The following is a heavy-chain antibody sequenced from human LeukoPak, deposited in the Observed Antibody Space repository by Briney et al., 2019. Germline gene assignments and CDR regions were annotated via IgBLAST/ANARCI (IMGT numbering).Heavy chain of an antibody. J-gene: IGHJ6*03. Sequence: GRSLRLSCAASGFTFSSYAMHWVRQAPDKRTECVAVISYDGGNKYYADSVKGRFAISRDNAKNSLYRQINSLRAEDTAVYYCARSGQYHYYYYMDVWGKGTTVTVSS. CDR1: GFTFSSYA. CDR2: ISYDGGNK. D-gene: IGHD4-11*01. CDR3: ARSGQYHYYYYMDV. V-gene: IGHV3-30*09.